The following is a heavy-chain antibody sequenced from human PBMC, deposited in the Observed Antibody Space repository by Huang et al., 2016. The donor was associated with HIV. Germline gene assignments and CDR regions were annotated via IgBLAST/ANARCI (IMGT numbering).Heavy chain of an antibody. Sequence: QVQLVESGGGVVQPGGSLRLSCAASGFTFSSYGMHWVCPAPGKGLEWVAFIRYEGSTKYDADSVKCRFTISRDNSKNTLYLQMNSLRAEDTAVYYCATDQNYYDSSGYYYEAFDIWGQGTMVTVSS. CDR1: GFTFSSYG. D-gene: IGHD3-22*01. CDR2: IRYEGSTK. CDR3: ATDQNYYDSSGYYYEAFDI. V-gene: IGHV3-30*02. J-gene: IGHJ3*02.